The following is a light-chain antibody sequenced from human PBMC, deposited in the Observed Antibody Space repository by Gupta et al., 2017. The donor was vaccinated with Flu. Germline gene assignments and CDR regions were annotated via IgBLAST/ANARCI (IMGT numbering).Light chain of an antibody. CDR3: QQYGSLPLS. V-gene: IGKV1-33*01. J-gene: IGKJ4*01. Sequence: DVQMAQSPSSLSASVGDGVTITCRASQDITNYLNWYHYKPGKAPNLLVYGASYLETGVPSRFSGSGSGTDFNFTISRLQPEDTAIYYCQQYGSLPLSFGGGTKVEIK. CDR2: GAS. CDR1: QDITNY.